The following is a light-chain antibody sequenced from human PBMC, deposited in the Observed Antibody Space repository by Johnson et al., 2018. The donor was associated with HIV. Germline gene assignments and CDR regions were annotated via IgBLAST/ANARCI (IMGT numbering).Light chain of an antibody. CDR2: ENN. CDR1: SSNIGNNY. J-gene: IGLJ1*01. CDR3: GAWDSSLTTYV. Sequence: QSVLTQPPSLSAAPGQTFTISCSGSSSNIGNNYVSWYQQLPGTAPKLLIYENNKRPSGIPDRFSGSKSGTSATLGITGLQTGDEADYYCGAWDSSLTTYVFGTGTKVTVL. V-gene: IGLV1-51*02.